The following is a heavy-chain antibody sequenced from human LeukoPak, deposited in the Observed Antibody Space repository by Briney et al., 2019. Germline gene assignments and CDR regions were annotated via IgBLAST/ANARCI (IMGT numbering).Heavy chain of an antibody. J-gene: IGHJ3*02. Sequence: TGGSLRLSCAASGFTFSSYAMSWVRQAPGKGLEWVSIISGSGGSTYYADSVKGRFTISRDNSKNTLYLQMNSLRAEDTAVYYCAKGQTTVMAFDIWGQGTMVTVSS. V-gene: IGHV3-23*01. CDR1: GFTFSSYA. CDR3: AKGQTTVMAFDI. D-gene: IGHD4-17*01. CDR2: ISGSGGST.